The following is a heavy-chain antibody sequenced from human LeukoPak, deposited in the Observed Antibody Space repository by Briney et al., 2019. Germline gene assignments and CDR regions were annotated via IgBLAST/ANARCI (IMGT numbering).Heavy chain of an antibody. V-gene: IGHV1-8*01. Sequence: ASVKVSCKASGYTFTSYDINWVRQAPGQGLEWMGWMNPNSGNTGYAQKFQGRVTMTRNTSISTAYMELSSLRSEDTAVYYCARGPRYRYYFDYWGQGTLVTVSS. J-gene: IGHJ4*02. CDR2: MNPNSGNT. D-gene: IGHD1-26*01. CDR3: ARGPRYRYYFDY. CDR1: GYTFTSYD.